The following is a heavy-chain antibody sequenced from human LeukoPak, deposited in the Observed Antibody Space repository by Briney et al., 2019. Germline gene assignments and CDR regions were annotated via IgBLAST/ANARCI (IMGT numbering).Heavy chain of an antibody. CDR2: ISGTGGSA. J-gene: IGHJ4*02. CDR1: GFSFSTHG. Sequence: GGSLRLSCAASGFSFSTHGLTWVRQAPGKGLEWVSTISGTGGSAYYADSVKGRFTISRDSSKNTVSLEMSSLGLDDTAVYYCAKVHLRGVTDYWGQGTLVTVSS. CDR3: AKVHLRGVTDY. D-gene: IGHD3-10*01. V-gene: IGHV3-23*01.